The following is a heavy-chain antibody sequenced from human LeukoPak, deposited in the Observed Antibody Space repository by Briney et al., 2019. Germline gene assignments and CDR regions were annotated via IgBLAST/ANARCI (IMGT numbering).Heavy chain of an antibody. J-gene: IGHJ4*02. CDR3: ARAYSGHLYYFDY. CDR1: GGSISSYY. Sequence: SETLSLTCTVSGGSISSYYWSWIRQPPGKGLEWIGYIYYSGSTNYNPSLKSRVTISVDTSKNQFSLKLSSVTAAGTAVYYCARAYSGHLYYFDYWGQGTLVTVSS. V-gene: IGHV4-59*01. CDR2: IYYSGST. D-gene: IGHD1-26*01.